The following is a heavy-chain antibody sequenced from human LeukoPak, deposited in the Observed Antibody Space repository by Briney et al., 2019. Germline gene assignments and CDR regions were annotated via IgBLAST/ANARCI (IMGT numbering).Heavy chain of an antibody. Sequence: RASVKVSCKVSGYTLTELSMLWVRQAPGKGLEWMGGFDPEDGETIYAQKFQGRVTMTEDTSTDTAYMELSSLRSEDTAVYYCATGYDSSGYLLPYFDYWGQETLVTVSS. CDR1: GYTLTELS. J-gene: IGHJ4*02. D-gene: IGHD3-22*01. V-gene: IGHV1-24*01. CDR3: ATGYDSSGYLLPYFDY. CDR2: FDPEDGET.